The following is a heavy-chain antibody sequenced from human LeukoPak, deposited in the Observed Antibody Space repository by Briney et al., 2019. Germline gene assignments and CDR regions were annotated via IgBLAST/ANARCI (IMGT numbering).Heavy chain of an antibody. D-gene: IGHD6-25*01. V-gene: IGHV3-21*01. Sequence: NPGGSLRLSCAASGFTFSSYSMNWVRQAPGKGLEWVSSISSSSSYIYYADSVKGRFTISRDNAKNSLYLQMNSLRAEDTAVYYCARVTLGGLNYYYMDVWGKGTTVIVSS. CDR2: ISSSSSYI. CDR1: GFTFSSYS. J-gene: IGHJ6*03. CDR3: ARVTLGGLNYYYMDV.